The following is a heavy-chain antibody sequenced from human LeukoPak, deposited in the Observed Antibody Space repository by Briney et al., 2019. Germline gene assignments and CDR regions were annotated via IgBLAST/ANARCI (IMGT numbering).Heavy chain of an antibody. J-gene: IGHJ3*02. CDR3: ASSESGRGAFDI. CDR1: GYSFTGYY. D-gene: IGHD3-10*01. V-gene: IGHV1-2*02. CDR2: INPNSGGT. Sequence: GASVKVSCKASGYSFTGYYLHWVRQAPGQGLEWMGWINPNSGGTNYAQKFQGRVTMTSDTSISTAYMELGSLRSEDTAVYYCASSESGRGAFDIWGQGTMVTVSS.